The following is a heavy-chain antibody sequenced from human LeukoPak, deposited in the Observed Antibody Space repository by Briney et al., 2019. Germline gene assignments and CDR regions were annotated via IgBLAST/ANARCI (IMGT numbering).Heavy chain of an antibody. CDR1: GGTFSSYA. Sequence: SVKVSCKASGGTFSSYAISWVRQAPGQGLEWMGRIIPILGIANYAQKFQGRVTITADKSTSTAYMELSSLRSEDTAVYYCARVGYCSGGSCHQYYYYGMDVWGQGTTVTVSS. CDR2: IIPILGIA. J-gene: IGHJ6*02. CDR3: ARVGYCSGGSCHQYYYYGMDV. D-gene: IGHD2-15*01. V-gene: IGHV1-69*04.